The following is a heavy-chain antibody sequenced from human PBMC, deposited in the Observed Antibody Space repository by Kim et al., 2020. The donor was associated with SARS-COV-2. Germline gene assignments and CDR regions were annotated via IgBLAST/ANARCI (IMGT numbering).Heavy chain of an antibody. CDR3: ARVEQLVAWYFDL. V-gene: IGHV4-59*01. Sequence: SHPTRETRVTISVDTSKNQFSLKLSSVTAADTAMYYCARVEQLVAWYFDLWGRGTLVTVSS. D-gene: IGHD6-6*01. J-gene: IGHJ2*01.